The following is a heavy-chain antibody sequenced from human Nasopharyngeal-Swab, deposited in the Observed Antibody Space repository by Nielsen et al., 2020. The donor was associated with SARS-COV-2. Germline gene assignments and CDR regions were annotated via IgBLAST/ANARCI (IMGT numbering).Heavy chain of an antibody. Sequence: GESLKISCAASGFTFSDYYMSWIRQAPGKGLEWVSYISSSSSYTNYADSVKGRFTISRDNAKNSLYLQMNSLRSEDTAVYYCASPPRNYYDSSGFSWGQGTLVTVSS. V-gene: IGHV3-11*03. D-gene: IGHD3-22*01. CDR3: ASPPRNYYDSSGFS. J-gene: IGHJ4*02. CDR2: ISSSSSYT. CDR1: GFTFSDYY.